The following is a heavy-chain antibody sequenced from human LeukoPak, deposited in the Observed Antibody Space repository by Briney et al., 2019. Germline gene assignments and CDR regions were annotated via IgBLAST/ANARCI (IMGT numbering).Heavy chain of an antibody. J-gene: IGHJ4*02. CDR3: ARANVDTAMVTDY. Sequence: ASVKVSCKASGGTFSSYAISWVRQAPGQGLEWMGRIIPILGIANYAQKFQGRVTITADKSTSTAYMELSSLRSEDTAVYYCARANVDTAMVTDYWGQGTLVTVSS. CDR2: IIPILGIA. D-gene: IGHD5-18*01. V-gene: IGHV1-69*04. CDR1: GGTFSSYA.